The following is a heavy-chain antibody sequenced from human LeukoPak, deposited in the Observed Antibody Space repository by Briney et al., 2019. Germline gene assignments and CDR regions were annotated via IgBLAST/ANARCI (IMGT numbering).Heavy chain of an antibody. V-gene: IGHV3-21*01. CDR1: GLTFSSYS. Sequence: GGSLRLSCAASGLTFSSYSMNWVRQAPGKGLEWVSSISSSSNYIYYADTVKGRFTISRDNAKNSLYLQMNSLRAEDTAVYYCARVPHAMVRGVIITEFYFDYWGQGTLVTVSS. CDR2: ISSSSNYI. CDR3: ARVPHAMVRGVIITEFYFDY. J-gene: IGHJ4*02. D-gene: IGHD3-10*01.